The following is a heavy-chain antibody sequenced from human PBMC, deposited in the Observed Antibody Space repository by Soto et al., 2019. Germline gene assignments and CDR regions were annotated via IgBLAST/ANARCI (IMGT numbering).Heavy chain of an antibody. V-gene: IGHV3-21*01. CDR1: GFTFSSYS. CDR3: ARSVRHCSGGSCYSRFGY. Sequence: EVQLVESGGGLVKPGGSLRLSCAASGFTFSSYSMNWVRQAPGKGLEWVSSISSSSSYIYYADSVKGRFTISRDNAKNSLYLQMNSLRAEDTAVYYCARSVRHCSGGSCYSRFGYWGQGTLVTVSS. CDR2: ISSSSSYI. D-gene: IGHD2-15*01. J-gene: IGHJ4*02.